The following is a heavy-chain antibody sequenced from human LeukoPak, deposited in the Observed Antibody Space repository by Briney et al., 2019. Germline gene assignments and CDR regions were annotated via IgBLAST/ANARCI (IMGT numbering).Heavy chain of an antibody. D-gene: IGHD1-1*01. CDR1: GLTLSTYW. V-gene: IGHV3-7*05. J-gene: IGHJ4*02. Sequence: GGSLRLSCAASGLTLSTYWMTWVRQAPGKGLEWVANINQDGSESHYVDSVKGQFTISRDNSKNSLYLQMDSLRAEDTAVYYCARRVNWNPDYWGQGTLVTVSS. CDR3: ARRVNWNPDY. CDR2: INQDGSES.